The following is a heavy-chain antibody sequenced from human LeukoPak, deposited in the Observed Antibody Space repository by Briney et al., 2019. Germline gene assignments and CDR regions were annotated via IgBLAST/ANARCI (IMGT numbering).Heavy chain of an antibody. CDR3: ASYRLKDRGWFDP. CDR2: IIPIFGTA. Sequence: SVKVSCKASGGTFSSYAISWVRQAPGQGLEWMGGIIPIFGTANYAQKFQGRVTITAAESTSTAYMELSSLRSEDTAVYYCASYRLKDRGWFDPWGQGTLVTVSS. J-gene: IGHJ5*02. D-gene: IGHD3-16*02. CDR1: GGTFSSYA. V-gene: IGHV1-69*13.